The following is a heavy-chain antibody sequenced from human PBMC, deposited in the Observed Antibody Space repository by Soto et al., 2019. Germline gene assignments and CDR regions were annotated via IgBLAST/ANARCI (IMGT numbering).Heavy chain of an antibody. D-gene: IGHD2-21*02. Sequence: PGGSLRLSCAASGFTFGDYYMSWIRQAPGKGLEWISYISTTSTYTNYADSVRGRFTVSRDNAKNSLYLQMDSLRADDAAVYYCVRESLTGDFRTSDFWGQGTPVTVSS. CDR3: VRESLTGDFRTSDF. CDR2: ISTTSTYT. J-gene: IGHJ4*02. V-gene: IGHV3-11*05. CDR1: GFTFGDYY.